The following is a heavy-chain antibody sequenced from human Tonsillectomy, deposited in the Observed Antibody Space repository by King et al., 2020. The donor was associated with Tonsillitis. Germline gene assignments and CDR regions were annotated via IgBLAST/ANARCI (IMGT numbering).Heavy chain of an antibody. Sequence: VQLQQWGAGLLKPSETLSLTCAVYGGSFSDYYWNWIRQPPGKGLEWIGEITHDGSTHYNPSLKSRFTISKETSKNQFSLKLSSVTAADAAVYYCARGCSSSNCYDAFDIWGQGTMVTISS. CDR1: GGSFSDYY. CDR2: ITHDGST. V-gene: IGHV4-34*01. D-gene: IGHD2-2*01. CDR3: ARGCSSSNCYDAFDI. J-gene: IGHJ3*02.